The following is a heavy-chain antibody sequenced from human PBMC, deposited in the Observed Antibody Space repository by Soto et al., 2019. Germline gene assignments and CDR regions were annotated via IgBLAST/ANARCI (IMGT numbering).Heavy chain of an antibody. CDR2: ISYDGSNK. CDR3: ARDRGSRNAEYFQH. Sequence: QVQLVESGGGVVQPGRSLRLSCATSGFTFSSYAMNWVRQAPGKGLEWVAVISYDGSNKYYADSVKGRCTISRDNSKPTLYLQMNSLRGEDTAVYYCARDRGSRNAEYFQHWGQGTLVPVSS. J-gene: IGHJ1*01. V-gene: IGHV3-30-3*01. CDR1: GFTFSSYA. D-gene: IGHD3-16*01.